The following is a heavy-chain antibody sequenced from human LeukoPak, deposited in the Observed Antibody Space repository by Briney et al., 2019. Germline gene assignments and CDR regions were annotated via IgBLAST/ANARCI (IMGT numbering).Heavy chain of an antibody. J-gene: IGHJ3*02. CDR1: GXXFSSYS. CDR2: ISSSSSYI. V-gene: IGHV3-21*01. Sequence: GGSLRLSCAASGXXFSSYSMNWVRQAPGKGLEWVSSISSSSSYIYYADSVKGRFTISRDNAKNSLYLQMNSLRAEDTAVYYCASDSPAKDAFDIWGQGTMVTVSS. CDR3: ASDSPAKDAFDI.